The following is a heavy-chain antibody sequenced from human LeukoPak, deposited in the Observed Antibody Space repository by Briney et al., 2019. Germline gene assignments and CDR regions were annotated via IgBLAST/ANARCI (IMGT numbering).Heavy chain of an antibody. J-gene: IGHJ6*02. Sequence: PGGSLRLSCAASGFTFSSYSMNWVRQAPGKGLEWVSYISSSSSTIYYADSVKRRFTISRDNAKNSLYLQMNSLRAEDTAVYYCARDSVYCSSTSCYGYYYGMDVWGQGTTVTVSS. D-gene: IGHD2-2*01. CDR2: ISSSSSTI. V-gene: IGHV3-48*01. CDR1: GFTFSSYS. CDR3: ARDSVYCSSTSCYGYYYGMDV.